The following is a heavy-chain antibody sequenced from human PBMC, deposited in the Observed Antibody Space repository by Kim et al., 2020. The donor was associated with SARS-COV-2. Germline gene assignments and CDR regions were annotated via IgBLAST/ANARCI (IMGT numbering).Heavy chain of an antibody. CDR1: GFTFTSYA. D-gene: IGHD1-20*01. CDR2: LSGSGDNT. Sequence: GGSLRLSCAASGFTFTSYAMSWVRQAPGKGLEWVSALSGSGDNTYYAESVKGRFTISRDNSKNTLYLQMNSLRAEDTAIYCCAKFAGITAPFGAFDIWGLEKIVTVSS. J-gene: IGHJ3*02. CDR3: AKFAGITAPFGAFDI. V-gene: IGHV3-23*01.